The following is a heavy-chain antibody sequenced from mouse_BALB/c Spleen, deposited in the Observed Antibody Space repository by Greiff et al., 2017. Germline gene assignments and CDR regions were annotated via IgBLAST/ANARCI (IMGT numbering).Heavy chain of an antibody. V-gene: IGHV1-20*02. D-gene: IGHD1-1*01. Sequence: EVKVVESGPELVKPGASVKISCKASGYSFTGYFMNWVMQSHGKSLEWIGRINPYNGDTFYNQKFKGKATLTVDKSSSTAHMELRSLASEDSAVYYCARDYYGFDYWGQGTTLTVSS. CDR3: ARDYYGFDY. CDR1: GYSFTGYF. CDR2: INPYNGDT. J-gene: IGHJ2*01.